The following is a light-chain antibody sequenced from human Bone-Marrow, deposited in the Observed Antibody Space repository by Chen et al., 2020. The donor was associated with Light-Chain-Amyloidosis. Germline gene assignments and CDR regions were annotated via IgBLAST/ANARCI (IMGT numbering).Light chain of an antibody. CDR3: CSYTTINTLL. J-gene: IGLJ2*01. V-gene: IGLV2-14*03. Sequence: QSALTQPASVSGSPGQSITISCTGTSSDVGAYNYVSWYQQHPGKAPKLMIYDVSNRPSGVSNRFSGSTSANTASLTISGLQAEDEAHYYCCSYTTINTLLFGGGTKLTVL. CDR2: DVS. CDR1: SSDVGAYNY.